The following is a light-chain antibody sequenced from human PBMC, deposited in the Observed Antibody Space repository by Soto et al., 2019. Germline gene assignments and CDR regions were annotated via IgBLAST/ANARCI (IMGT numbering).Light chain of an antibody. CDR2: DAS. V-gene: IGKV3-11*01. J-gene: IGKJ4*01. CDR3: QQRTNWPLT. Sequence: EIVLTQSPATLSLSPGERATLSCRASQSVVSSLAWYQQKPGQAPRLLIYDASTRATGIPARFSGSGSGTDFTLTISSLEPEDFAVYYCQQRTNWPLTFGGGTKVEIK. CDR1: QSVVSS.